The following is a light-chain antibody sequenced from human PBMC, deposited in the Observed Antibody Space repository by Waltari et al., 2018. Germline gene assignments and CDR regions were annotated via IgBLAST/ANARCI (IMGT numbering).Light chain of an antibody. J-gene: IGKJ1*01. Sequence: DTQMTQSPSSLSASVGDRVSITCRASQSISTYLNWYQQKPGKAPKLLIYAASSLQSGVPSRFSGSGSGTDFILTISSLQPEDFATYYCQQSYTTPPWTFGQGTKVEIK. CDR1: QSISTY. V-gene: IGKV1-39*01. CDR2: AAS. CDR3: QQSYTTPPWT.